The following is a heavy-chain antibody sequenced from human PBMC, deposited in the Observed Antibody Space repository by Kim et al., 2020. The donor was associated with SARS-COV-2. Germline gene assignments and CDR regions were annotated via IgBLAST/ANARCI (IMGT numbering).Heavy chain of an antibody. CDR2: IIPIFGTA. CDR3: ARGGWQQLVLGWYFDL. Sequence: SVKVSCKASGGTFSSYAISWVRQAPGQGLEWMGGIIPIFGTANYAQKFQGRVTITADESTSTAYMELSSLRSEDTAVYYCARGGWQQLVLGWYFDLWGRCTLVTVSS. D-gene: IGHD6-13*01. J-gene: IGHJ2*01. V-gene: IGHV1-69*13. CDR1: GGTFSSYA.